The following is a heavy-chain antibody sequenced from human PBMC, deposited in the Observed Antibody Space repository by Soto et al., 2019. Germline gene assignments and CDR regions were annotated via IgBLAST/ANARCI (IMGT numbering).Heavy chain of an antibody. V-gene: IGHV3-33*01. CDR1: GFTFTSYA. Sequence: QVQLVESGGGVVQPGRSLGLSCETSGFTFTSYAMHWVRQAPGKGLEWVAALWFDGSNQYFADSVKGRFSISRDTSKSTLNLQMNSLRAEDTAVYYCARALPHDWYFDLWGRGTLVTVSS. J-gene: IGHJ2*01. CDR3: ARALPHDWYFDL. CDR2: LWFDGSNQ.